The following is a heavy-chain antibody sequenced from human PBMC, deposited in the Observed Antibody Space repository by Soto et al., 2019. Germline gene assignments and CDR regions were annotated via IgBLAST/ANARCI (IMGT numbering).Heavy chain of an antibody. V-gene: IGHV4-4*02. CDR1: GGSISSSNW. CDR2: IYHSGST. J-gene: IGHJ6*02. Sequence: SETLSLTCAVSGGSISSSNWWSWVRQPPGKGLEWIGEIYHSGSTNYNPSLKSRVTISVDKSKNQFSLKLSSVTAADTSVYYCARVLWFGESYYYGMDVWGQGTTVTVSS. D-gene: IGHD3-10*01. CDR3: ARVLWFGESYYYGMDV.